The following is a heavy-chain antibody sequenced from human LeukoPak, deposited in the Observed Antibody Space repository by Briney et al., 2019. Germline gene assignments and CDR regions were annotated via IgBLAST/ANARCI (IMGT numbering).Heavy chain of an antibody. CDR3: AKDLGYSSSWYYFDY. CDR2: ISWNSGSI. Sequence: PGGSLRLSCAASGFTFDDYAMHWVRQAPGKGLEWVSGISWNSGSIGYADSAKGRFTISRDNAKNSLYLQMNSLRAEDTALYYCAKDLGYSSSWYYFDYWGQGTLVTVSS. J-gene: IGHJ4*02. CDR1: GFTFDDYA. D-gene: IGHD6-13*01. V-gene: IGHV3-9*01.